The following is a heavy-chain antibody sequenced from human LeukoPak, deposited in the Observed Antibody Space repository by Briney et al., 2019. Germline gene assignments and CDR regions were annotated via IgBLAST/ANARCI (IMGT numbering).Heavy chain of an antibody. D-gene: IGHD4-17*01. CDR3: ARRVLGLRPFDY. CDR1: GGSISSYY. Sequence: ETLSLTCTVSGGSISSYYWSWIRQPPGKGLEWIGYIYYSGSTNYNPSLKSRVTISVDTSKNQFSLKLSSVTAADTAVYYCARRVLGLRPFDYWGQGTLVTVSS. V-gene: IGHV4-59*01. CDR2: IYYSGST. J-gene: IGHJ4*02.